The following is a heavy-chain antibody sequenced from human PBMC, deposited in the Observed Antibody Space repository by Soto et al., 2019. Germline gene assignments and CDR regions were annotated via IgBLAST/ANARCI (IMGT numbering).Heavy chain of an antibody. V-gene: IGHV3-30*18. CDR1: GFTFSSYG. CDR2: ISYDGSNK. J-gene: IGHJ6*02. CDR3: AKMEGSTIFGVVIDYYYYGMDV. D-gene: IGHD3-3*01. Sequence: GGSLRLSCAASGFTFSSYGMHWVRQAPGKGLEWVAVISYDGSNKYYADSVKGRFTISRDNTKNTLYLQMNSLRAEDTAVYYCAKMEGSTIFGVVIDYYYYGMDVWGQGTTVTVSS.